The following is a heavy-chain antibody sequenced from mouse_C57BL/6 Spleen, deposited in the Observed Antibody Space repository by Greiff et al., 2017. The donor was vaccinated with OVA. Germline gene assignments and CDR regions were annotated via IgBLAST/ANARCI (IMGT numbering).Heavy chain of an antibody. J-gene: IGHJ2*01. CDR1: GYTFTSYW. V-gene: IGHV1-50*01. D-gene: IGHD4-1*01. CDR2: IDPSDSYT. CDR3: ALTGTWSY. Sequence: QVQLQQPGAELVKPGASVKLSCKASGYTFTSYWMQWVKQRPGQGLEWIGEIDPSDSYTNYNQKFKGKATMTVDTSSSTAYMQLSSLTSEDSAVYYCALTGTWSYWGKGTTLTVAS.